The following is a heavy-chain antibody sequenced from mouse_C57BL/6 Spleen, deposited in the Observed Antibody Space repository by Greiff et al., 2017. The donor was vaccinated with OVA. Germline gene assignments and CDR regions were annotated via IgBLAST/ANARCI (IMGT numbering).Heavy chain of an antibody. Sequence: EVQRVESEGGLVQPGSSMKLSCTASGFTFSDYYMDWVRPVPATGLEWVANINSDGSSNYYLDSLKSRFIISRDNAKNILYLQMSSLKSEDTATYYCARDPITTVVGGYVDVWGTGTTVTVAS. CDR2: INSDGSSN. V-gene: IGHV5-16*01. D-gene: IGHD1-1*01. J-gene: IGHJ1*03. CDR3: ARDPITTVVGGYVDV. CDR1: GFTFSDYY.